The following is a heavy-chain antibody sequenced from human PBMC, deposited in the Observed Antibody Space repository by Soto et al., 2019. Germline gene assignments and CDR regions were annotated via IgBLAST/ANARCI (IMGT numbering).Heavy chain of an antibody. Sequence: GGSLRLSCAASGFTFSDHYIDWVRQAPGKGLEWVGRSRNKANSYTTEYAASVKGRFSISRDDSKNSVYLQMNSLKTEDTAVYFCTRLALIGTSGTFYDSWGQGTLVTVSS. D-gene: IGHD2-15*01. CDR3: TRLALIGTSGTFYDS. J-gene: IGHJ4*02. V-gene: IGHV3-72*01. CDR1: GFTFSDHY. CDR2: SRNKANSYTT.